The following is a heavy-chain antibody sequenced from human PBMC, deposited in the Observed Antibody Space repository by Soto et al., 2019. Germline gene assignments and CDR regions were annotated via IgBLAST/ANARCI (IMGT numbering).Heavy chain of an antibody. D-gene: IGHD3-22*01. CDR3: ARVNYDSSGYPYYFDY. J-gene: IGHJ4*02. V-gene: IGHV4-31*03. Sequence: SETLSLTCTVSGGSISSGGYYWSWIRQHPGKGLEWIGYIYYSGSTYYNPSLKSRVTISVDTSKNQFSLKLSSVTAADTAVYYCARVNYDSSGYPYYFDYWGQGTLVTVSS. CDR2: IYYSGST. CDR1: GGSISSGGYY.